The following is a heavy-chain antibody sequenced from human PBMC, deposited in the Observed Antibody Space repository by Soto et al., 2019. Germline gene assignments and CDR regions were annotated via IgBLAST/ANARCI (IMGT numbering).Heavy chain of an antibody. Sequence: GGSLRLSCAASGFTFSSYAMSWVRQAPGKGLEWVAAISGSGSSTYYADSVKGRFTISRDNSKNTLYLQMNSLRAEDTAVYYCAKDPTSLYYFDYWGQGTLVTVSS. CDR1: GFTFSSYA. V-gene: IGHV3-23*01. CDR2: ISGSGSST. J-gene: IGHJ4*02. CDR3: AKDPTSLYYFDY.